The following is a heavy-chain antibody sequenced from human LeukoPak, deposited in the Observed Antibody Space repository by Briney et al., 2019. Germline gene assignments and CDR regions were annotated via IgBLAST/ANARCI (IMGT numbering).Heavy chain of an antibody. CDR1: GYTFTGYY. D-gene: IGHD3-16*02. V-gene: IGHV1-2*02. J-gene: IGHJ4*02. Sequence: GASVKVSCKASGYTFTGYYMHWVRQAPGQGLEWMGWINPNSGGTNYAQKFQGRVTMTRDTSISTAYMELSRLRSDDTAVYYCARVVSDVWGSYRKGGYDYWGQGTLVTVSS. CDR2: INPNSGGT. CDR3: ARVVSDVWGSYRKGGYDY.